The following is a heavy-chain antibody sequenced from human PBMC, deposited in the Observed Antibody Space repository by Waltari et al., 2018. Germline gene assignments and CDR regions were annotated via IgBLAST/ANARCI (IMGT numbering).Heavy chain of an antibody. V-gene: IGHV3-7*01. J-gene: IGHJ4*02. D-gene: IGHD1-26*01. Sequence: EVQLVESGGGLVQPGGSLRLSCASSGLSFCNYWMSWVRQAPGKGLEWVANIRHDNSEIYYVDSVKGRFTISRDNAKNSLFLQMNSLRGEDTAVYYCARDPGRVGFDYWGQGTLVTVSS. CDR2: IRHDNSEI. CDR3: ARDPGRVGFDY. CDR1: GLSFCNYW.